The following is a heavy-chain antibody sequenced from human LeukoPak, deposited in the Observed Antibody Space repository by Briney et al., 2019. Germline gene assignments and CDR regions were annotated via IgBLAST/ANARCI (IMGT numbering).Heavy chain of an antibody. CDR1: GYTFTSYG. J-gene: IGHJ4*02. Sequence: ASVTVSCTSSGYTFTSYGISWVRQAPGQGLEWMGWIIAYNGNTNYAEELEGRVTMTTDTSTSTAYMELRSLRSDDTAVYYCAREGSDYDILTGYYILPYFDYWGQGTLVTVSS. V-gene: IGHV1-18*01. CDR2: IIAYNGNT. CDR3: AREGSDYDILTGYYILPYFDY. D-gene: IGHD3-9*01.